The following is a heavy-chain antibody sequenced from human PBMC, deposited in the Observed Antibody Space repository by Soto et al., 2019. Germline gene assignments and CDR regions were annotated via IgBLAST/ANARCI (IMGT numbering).Heavy chain of an antibody. D-gene: IGHD1-26*01. Sequence: ASVKVSCKASGYTFTSYGISWVRQAPGQGLEWMGWISAYNGNTNYAQKLQGRVTMTTDTSTSTAYMELRSLRSDDTAVYYCARDPGATAPGYSYVMAVWGQGTTVPVSS. CDR2: ISAYNGNT. CDR1: GYTFTSYG. CDR3: ARDPGATAPGYSYVMAV. J-gene: IGHJ6*02. V-gene: IGHV1-18*04.